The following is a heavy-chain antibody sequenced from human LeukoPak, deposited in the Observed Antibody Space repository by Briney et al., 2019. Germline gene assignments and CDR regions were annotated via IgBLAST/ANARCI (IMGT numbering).Heavy chain of an antibody. D-gene: IGHD3-10*01. V-gene: IGHV1-69*13. Sequence: SVKVSCKASGGTFSSYAISWVRQAPGQGLEWMGGIIPIFGTANYAQKFQGRVTITAGESTSTAYMELSSLRSEDTAVYYCARGTGSGSYSVYWGQGTLVTVSS. CDR2: IIPIFGTA. J-gene: IGHJ4*02. CDR3: ARGTGSGSYSVY. CDR1: GGTFSSYA.